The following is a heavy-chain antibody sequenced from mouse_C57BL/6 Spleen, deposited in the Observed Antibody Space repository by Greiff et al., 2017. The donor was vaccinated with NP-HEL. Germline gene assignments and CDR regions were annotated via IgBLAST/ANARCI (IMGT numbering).Heavy chain of an antibody. J-gene: IGHJ4*01. CDR1: GFTFSDYG. D-gene: IGHD1-1*01. CDR3: ARCSSYYYAMDY. V-gene: IGHV5-17*01. Sequence: EVKLMESGGGLVKPGGSLKLSCAASGFTFSDYGMHWVRQAPEKGLEWVAYISSGSSTIYYADTVKGRFTISRDNAKNTLFLQMTSLRSEDTAMYYCARCSSYYYAMDYWGQGTSVTVSS. CDR2: ISSGSSTI.